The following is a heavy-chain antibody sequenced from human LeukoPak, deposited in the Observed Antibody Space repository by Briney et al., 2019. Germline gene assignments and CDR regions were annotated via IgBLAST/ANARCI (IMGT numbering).Heavy chain of an antibody. Sequence: GGSLRLSCAASGFTFSSYGMHWVRQAPGKGLEWVAVISYDGSNKYYADSVKGRFTISRDNSKNTLYLQMNSLRAEDTAVYYCARPDYGGIYYYYGMDVWGQGTTVTVSS. J-gene: IGHJ6*02. V-gene: IGHV3-30*03. CDR1: GFTFSSYG. CDR2: ISYDGSNK. CDR3: ARPDYGGIYYYYGMDV. D-gene: IGHD4-23*01.